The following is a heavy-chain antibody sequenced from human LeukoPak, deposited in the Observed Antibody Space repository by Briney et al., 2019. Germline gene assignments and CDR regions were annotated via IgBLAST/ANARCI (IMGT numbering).Heavy chain of an antibody. CDR2: INPNSGGT. CDR3: ARGAYYYDSSGADY. Sequence: ASVKVSCKASGYTFTGYYMHWVRQAPGQGLEWMGWINPNSGGTNYAQKFQGRVTMTRDTSISTAYMELSRLRSKDTAVYYCARGAYYYDSSGADYWGQGTLVTVSS. J-gene: IGHJ4*02. V-gene: IGHV1-2*02. CDR1: GYTFTGYY. D-gene: IGHD3-22*01.